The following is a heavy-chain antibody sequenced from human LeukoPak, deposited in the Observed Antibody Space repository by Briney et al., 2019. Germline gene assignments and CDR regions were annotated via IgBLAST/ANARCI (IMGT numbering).Heavy chain of an antibody. CDR3: ARVPTYYGSPDY. D-gene: IGHD3-10*01. V-gene: IGHV3-74*01. Sequence: GGSLRLSCAASGFTFSSYWMHWVRQAPGKGLVWVSRINSDGSSTSYADSVKGRFTNSRDSAKNTLYLQMNSLRAEDTAVYYCARVPTYYGSPDYWGQGTLVTVSS. CDR1: GFTFSSYW. J-gene: IGHJ4*02. CDR2: INSDGSST.